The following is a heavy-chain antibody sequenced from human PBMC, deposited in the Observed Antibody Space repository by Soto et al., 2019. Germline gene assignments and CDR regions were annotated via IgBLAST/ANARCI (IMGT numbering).Heavy chain of an antibody. CDR1: GGSISSYY. CDR2: IYYSGST. V-gene: IGHV4-59*01. CDR3: ARVDSSGYYYEYFDY. Sequence: PSETLSLTCTVSGGSISSYYWSWIRHPPGKGLEWIGYIYYSGSTNYNPSLKSRVTISVDTSKNQFSLKLSSVTAADTAVYYCARVDSSGYYYEYFDYWGQGTLVTVSS. D-gene: IGHD3-22*01. J-gene: IGHJ4*02.